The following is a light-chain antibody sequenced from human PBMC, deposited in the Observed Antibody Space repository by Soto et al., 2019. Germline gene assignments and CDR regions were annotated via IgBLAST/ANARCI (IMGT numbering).Light chain of an antibody. CDR2: AAS. J-gene: IGKJ4*01. V-gene: IGKV1-12*01. CDR3: QEANSSPLT. CDR1: QDIRNW. Sequence: DIQMTQSPSSVSASVGDRVSITCRASQDIRNWLAWYQQKPGEAPKVLIYAASTLQSGVPSRFSGSGSGTDFTLTISSLQAEDFATYFCQEANSSPLTCGGGTKVEIK.